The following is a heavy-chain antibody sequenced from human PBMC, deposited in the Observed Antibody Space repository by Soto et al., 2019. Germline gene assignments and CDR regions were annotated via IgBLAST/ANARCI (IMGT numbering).Heavy chain of an antibody. D-gene: IGHD3-10*01. Sequence: GESLKISCKGSGYSFAGYWITWVRQKPGKGLEWMGRIDPSGYQTYYSPSFRGHVTISVTKSTNIVYLQGRSLRASDTATYYCARHQSGSGNSNFDFWGQGTPVTVSS. CDR3: ARHQSGSGNSNFDF. V-gene: IGHV5-10-1*01. CDR2: IDPSGYQT. J-gene: IGHJ4*02. CDR1: GYSFAGYW.